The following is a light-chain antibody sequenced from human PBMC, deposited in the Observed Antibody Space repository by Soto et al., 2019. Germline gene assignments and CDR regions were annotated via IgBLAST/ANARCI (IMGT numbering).Light chain of an antibody. V-gene: IGKV1-33*01. CDR3: QKSDHLPL. CDR1: HDIGNS. CDR2: DAY. Sequence: IQMTQSPPSLSASVGDRVTITSQAMHDIGNSLNWYQNKPGQAPKLVIYDAYNLETGVPSTFSGSGYGTDFTFTISSLRPEDIATYYCQKSDHLPLFGPGTKVDLK. J-gene: IGKJ3*01.